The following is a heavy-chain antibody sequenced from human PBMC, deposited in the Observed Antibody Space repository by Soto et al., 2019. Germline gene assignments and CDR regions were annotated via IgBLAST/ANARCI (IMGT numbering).Heavy chain of an antibody. CDR2: ISYDGSNK. D-gene: IGHD3-22*01. Sequence: GGSLRLSCAASGFTFSSYAMHWVRQAPGKGLEWVAVISYDGSNKYYADSVKGRFTISRDNSKNTLYLQMNSLRAEDTAVYYCASDTGQKRHYYYDSSYTFDYWGQGTLVTVSS. J-gene: IGHJ4*02. V-gene: IGHV3-30-3*01. CDR1: GFTFSSYA. CDR3: ASDTGQKRHYYYDSSYTFDY.